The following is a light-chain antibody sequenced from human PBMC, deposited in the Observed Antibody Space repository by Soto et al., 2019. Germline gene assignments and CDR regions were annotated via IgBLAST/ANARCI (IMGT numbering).Light chain of an antibody. V-gene: IGLV1-47*02. CDR2: SNN. Sequence: QPVLTQPPSASGTPGQRVTISCSGSSSNIGTNYVYWYQQLPGTAPKLLIYSNNQRPSGVPDRFSGSKSGTSASLAISGLRSDDEADYYCAAWDDSLSGRVFGGGTKVTVL. J-gene: IGLJ3*02. CDR3: AAWDDSLSGRV. CDR1: SSNIGTNY.